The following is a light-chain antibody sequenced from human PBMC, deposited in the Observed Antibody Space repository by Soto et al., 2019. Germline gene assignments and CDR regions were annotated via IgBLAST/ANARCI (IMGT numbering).Light chain of an antibody. V-gene: IGKV3-20*01. CDR3: QQYGSSGT. CDR1: QSVSNNY. Sequence: EVGLTQKPRTLSLSTKKIDTLSCRASQSVSNNYLAWYQQKPGQAPRLLIYGASNRATGIPDRFSGSGSGTDFTLTISRLEPEDFAVYYCQQYGSSGTFAQGTKVDIK. J-gene: IGKJ1*01. CDR2: GAS.